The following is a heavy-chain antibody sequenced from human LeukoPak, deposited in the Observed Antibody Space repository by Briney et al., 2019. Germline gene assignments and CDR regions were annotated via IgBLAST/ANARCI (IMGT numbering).Heavy chain of an antibody. CDR1: GFTFSTYG. CDR2: IWYDGSNN. J-gene: IGHJ6*03. D-gene: IGHD2-15*01. Sequence: GRSLRLSCAASGFTFSTYGMHWVRQAPGKGLEWVAVIWYDGSNNYYADSVKGRFTISRDNSKNTLYLQMNSLGAEDTAVYCCARCSGGTCFPRGYMDVWGKGTTVTVSS. V-gene: IGHV3-33*01. CDR3: ARCSGGTCFPRGYMDV.